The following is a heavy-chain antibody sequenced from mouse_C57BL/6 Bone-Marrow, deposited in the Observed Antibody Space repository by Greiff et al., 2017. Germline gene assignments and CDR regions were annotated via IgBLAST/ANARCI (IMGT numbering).Heavy chain of an antibody. CDR1: GYTFTSYW. Sequence: VQLQQSGAELVKPGASVKLSCKASGYTFTSYWMHWVKQRPGRGLEWIGRIDPSSGGTKYNEKFKSKATLTVDKPSSTDYMQLSSLTSEDSAVYYCAKSRWLLPYYCDYWDRGTTLTVSA. J-gene: IGHJ2*01. V-gene: IGHV1-72*01. D-gene: IGHD2-3*01. CDR3: AKSRWLLPYYCDY. CDR2: IDPSSGGT.